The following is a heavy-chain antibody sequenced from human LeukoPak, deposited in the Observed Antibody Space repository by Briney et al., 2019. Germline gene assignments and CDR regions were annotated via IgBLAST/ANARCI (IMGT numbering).Heavy chain of an antibody. CDR3: ARAVGYGSGTYRQYFFDY. J-gene: IGHJ4*02. CDR2: IHPNIGGT. V-gene: IGHV1-2*02. CDR1: GYTFTVYY. D-gene: IGHD3-10*01. Sequence: ASVNLSCTASGYTFTVYYFHWVRQAPGQGLEWMGWIHPNIGGTNFAQKFQGRVSMTRGTSVSTAYMELSRLRSDDTAVYYCARAVGYGSGTYRQYFFDYWGQGTLVTVSS.